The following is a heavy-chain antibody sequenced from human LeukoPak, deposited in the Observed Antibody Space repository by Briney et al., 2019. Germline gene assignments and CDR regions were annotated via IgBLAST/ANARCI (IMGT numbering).Heavy chain of an antibody. Sequence: ASVKVSCKASGYRFTTYYMHWVRQAPGQGLEWVGITNPSGGSTTYSQKFQGRVTVTRDTSTSTVYMDLSSLRSEDTALYFCARGSSGRSAAFDIWGQGTMVTVSS. CDR2: TNPSGGST. CDR3: ARGSSGRSAAFDI. D-gene: IGHD3-22*01. V-gene: IGHV1-46*01. CDR1: GYRFTTYY. J-gene: IGHJ3*02.